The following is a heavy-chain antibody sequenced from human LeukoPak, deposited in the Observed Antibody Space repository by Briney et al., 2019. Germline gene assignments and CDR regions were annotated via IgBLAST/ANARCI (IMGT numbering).Heavy chain of an antibody. V-gene: IGHV3-7*01. CDR2: IKPDGTER. D-gene: IGHD6-6*01. CDR1: GFVFSNYW. J-gene: IGHJ4*02. CDR3: ARGGNSSWDY. Sequence: GGSLRLSCAASGFVFSNYWMSWVRQAPGKGLEWVANIKPDGTERYYVDSLKGRFTISRDNTKNSLYLQMSSLRVEDTAVYYCARGGNSSWDYWGQGALVTVSS.